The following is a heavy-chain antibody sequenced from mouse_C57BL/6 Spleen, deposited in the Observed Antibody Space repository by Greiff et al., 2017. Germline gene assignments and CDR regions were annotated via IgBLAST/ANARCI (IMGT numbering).Heavy chain of an antibody. CDR2: IDSSDSYT. D-gene: IGHD1-1*01. CDR3: ARRVTTVVRAMGC. J-gene: IGHJ4*01. V-gene: IGHV1-50*01. CDR1: GYSFTSYW. Sequence: VQLQQPGAELVKPGASVKLSCKASGYSFTSYWLQWVKQKPGQGLEWIGEIDSSDSYTHYNQKFKGKATLTVDTSSSTTYMQLRNLTSEDSAVYYCARRVTTVVRAMGCWGQRTTVTVSS.